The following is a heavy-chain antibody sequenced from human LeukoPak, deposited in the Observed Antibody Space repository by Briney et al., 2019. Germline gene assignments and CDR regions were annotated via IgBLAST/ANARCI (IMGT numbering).Heavy chain of an antibody. D-gene: IGHD3-10*01. CDR3: ARDLVTMVRGVIISFDY. V-gene: IGHV3-23*01. CDR2: ISGSGGST. CDR1: GFTFSSYA. J-gene: IGHJ4*02. Sequence: GGSLRLSCAASGFTFSSYAMSWVRQAPGKGLEWVSCISGSGGSTYYADSVKGRFTISRDNSKNTLYLQMNSLRAEDTAVYYCARDLVTMVRGVIISFDYWGQGTLVTVSS.